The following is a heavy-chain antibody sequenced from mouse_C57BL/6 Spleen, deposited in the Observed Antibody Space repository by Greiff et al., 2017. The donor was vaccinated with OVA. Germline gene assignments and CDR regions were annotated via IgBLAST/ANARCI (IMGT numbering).Heavy chain of an antibody. Sequence: QVQLQQPGAELVRPGSSVKLSCKASGYTFTSYWMHWVKQRPIQGLEWIGNIDPSDSETHYNQKFKDKATLTVDKSSSTAYMQLSSLTSEDSAVYYCARAGYDYDGGVLFAYWGQGTLVTVSA. D-gene: IGHD2-4*01. V-gene: IGHV1-52*01. CDR1: GYTFTSYW. CDR2: IDPSDSET. J-gene: IGHJ3*01. CDR3: ARAGYDYDGGVLFAY.